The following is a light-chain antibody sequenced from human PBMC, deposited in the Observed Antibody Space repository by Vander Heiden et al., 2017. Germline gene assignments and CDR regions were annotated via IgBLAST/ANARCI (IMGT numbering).Light chain of an antibody. Sequence: DIVMTQSPPSLPGTPGEPATISCRSSQSLMNHSVYNSLNWYLQKPGHSPQLLIYFGSNRAAGVPDRFSGSGSGTHFTLKISRVEAEDVGVYYCMQTLHTPITFGQGTRLEIK. CDR2: FGS. J-gene: IGKJ5*01. CDR1: QSLMNHSVYNS. CDR3: MQTLHTPIT. V-gene: IGKV2-28*01.